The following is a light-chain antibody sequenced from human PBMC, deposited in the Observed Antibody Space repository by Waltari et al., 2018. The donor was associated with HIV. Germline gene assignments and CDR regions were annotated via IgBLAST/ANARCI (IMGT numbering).Light chain of an antibody. J-gene: IGKJ3*01. CDR2: KVS. CDR1: QTLVSSDGNTY. CDR3: LQTTHWPPFS. V-gene: IGKV2-30*01. Sequence: DVVLTQSPVYLPVTLGQPASIYCKSSQTLVSSDGNTYLNWFQQRPGQSPRRLIYKVSYRDFGVSDRFSGSGSGTDFKLKISRVEAEDVGDYFCLQTTHWPPFSFGPGTKVDF.